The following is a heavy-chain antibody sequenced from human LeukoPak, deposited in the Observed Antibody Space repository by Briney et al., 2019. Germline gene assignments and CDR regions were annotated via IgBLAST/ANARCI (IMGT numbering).Heavy chain of an antibody. V-gene: IGHV1-8*02. D-gene: IGHD3-16*01. CDR2: MNPNSGNT. CDR3: GIGTLQH. CDR1: GGTFSSYA. Sequence: ASVKVSCKASGGTFSSYAINWVRQATGQGLEWMGWMNPNSGNTGYAQKFQGRVTMTRNTSISTAYMELSSLRSDDTAVYHCGIGTLQHWGQGTLVTVSS. J-gene: IGHJ1*01.